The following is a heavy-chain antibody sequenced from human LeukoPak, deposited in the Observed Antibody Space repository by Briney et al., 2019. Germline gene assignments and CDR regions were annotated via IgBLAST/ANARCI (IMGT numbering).Heavy chain of an antibody. V-gene: IGHV4-34*01. CDR1: GGSFSGYY. J-gene: IGHJ6*03. CDR3: ARGRAAARYYYYMDV. Sequence: SETLSLTCAVYGGSFSGYYWSWIRQPPGKGLEWIGEINHSGSTNYNPSLKSRVTISVDTSKNQFSLKLSSVTAADTAVYYCARGRAAARYYYYMDVWGKGTTVTVSS. D-gene: IGHD6-13*01. CDR2: INHSGST.